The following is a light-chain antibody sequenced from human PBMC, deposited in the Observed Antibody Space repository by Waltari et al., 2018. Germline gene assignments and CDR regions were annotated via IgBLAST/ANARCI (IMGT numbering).Light chain of an antibody. CDR3: QHYVRLPAT. J-gene: IGKJ1*01. CDR1: QRVGRS. Sequence: EIVLTQSPGILSLSPVEGFTLSCRASQRVGRSLAWYQQKPGQAPRLLIYGASSRATGIPDRFSGGGSGTDFSLTISRLEPEDFAVYYCQHYVRLPATFGQGTKVEIK. V-gene: IGKV3-20*01. CDR2: GAS.